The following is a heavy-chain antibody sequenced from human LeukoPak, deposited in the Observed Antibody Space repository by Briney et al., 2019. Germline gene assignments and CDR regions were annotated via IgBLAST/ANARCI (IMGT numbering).Heavy chain of an antibody. Sequence: PGGSLRLSCAASGFTVSSNYMSWVRQAPGKGLEWVSVIYSGGSTYYADSVKGRFTISRDNSKNTLYLQMNSLRAEDTAVYYCARYRLPYYDFWSGYYDYWGQGTLVTVPS. V-gene: IGHV3-53*01. CDR2: IYSGGST. CDR1: GFTVSSNY. CDR3: ARYRLPYYDFWSGYYDY. J-gene: IGHJ4*02. D-gene: IGHD3-3*01.